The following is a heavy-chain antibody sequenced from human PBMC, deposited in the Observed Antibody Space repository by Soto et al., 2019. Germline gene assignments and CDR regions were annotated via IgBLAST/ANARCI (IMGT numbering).Heavy chain of an antibody. CDR2: IIPIFGTA. V-gene: IGHV1-69*13. CDR1: GGTFSSYA. Sequence: SVKVSCKASGGTFSSYAISWVRQAPGQGLEWMGGIIPIFGTANYAQKFQGRVTITADESTSTAYMELSSLRSEDTAVYYCARDHFQRSMVVVVAASYGMDVWGQGTTVTVSS. J-gene: IGHJ6*02. CDR3: ARDHFQRSMVVVVAASYGMDV. D-gene: IGHD2-15*01.